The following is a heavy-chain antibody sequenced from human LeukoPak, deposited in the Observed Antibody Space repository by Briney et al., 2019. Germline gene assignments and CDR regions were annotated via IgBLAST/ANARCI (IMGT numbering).Heavy chain of an antibody. D-gene: IGHD1-26*01. V-gene: IGHV3-21*04. Sequence: PGGSLRLSCAASGFTFSSYSINWVRQAPGKGLEWVSSISSSSSYIYYADSVKGRFTISRDNAKNSLYLQMNSLRAEDTAVYYCARDPPSSAPVGGWGQGTLVTVSS. CDR2: ISSSSSYI. CDR1: GFTFSSYS. J-gene: IGHJ4*02. CDR3: ARDPPSSAPVGG.